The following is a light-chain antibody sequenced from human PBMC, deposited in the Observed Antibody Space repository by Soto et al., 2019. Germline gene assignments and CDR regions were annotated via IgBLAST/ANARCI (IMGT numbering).Light chain of an antibody. Sequence: QSALTQPASVSGSPGQSITISCTGTSSDVGNYNLVSWYQQYPGKAHKLMIYEGGKRPSGVSNRFSGSKSGNTASLTISGLQAEDEADYYCCSFALRSTVIFGGGTKLTVL. V-gene: IGLV2-23*01. CDR2: EGG. CDR3: CSFALRSTVI. J-gene: IGLJ2*01. CDR1: SSDVGNYNL.